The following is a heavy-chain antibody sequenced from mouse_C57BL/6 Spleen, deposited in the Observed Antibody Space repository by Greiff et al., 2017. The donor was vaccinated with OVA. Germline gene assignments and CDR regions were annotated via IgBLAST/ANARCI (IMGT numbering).Heavy chain of an antibody. CDR1: GYTFTDYE. CDR3: TSYGGYYYGSSYLFDY. Sequence: VQLQQSGAELVRPGASVTLSCKASGYTFTDYEMHWVKQTPVHGLEWIGAIDPETGGTAYNQKFKGKAILTADKSSSTAYMELRSLTSEDSAVYYCTSYGGYYYGSSYLFDYWGQGTTLTVSS. J-gene: IGHJ2*01. CDR2: IDPETGGT. D-gene: IGHD1-1*01. V-gene: IGHV1-15*01.